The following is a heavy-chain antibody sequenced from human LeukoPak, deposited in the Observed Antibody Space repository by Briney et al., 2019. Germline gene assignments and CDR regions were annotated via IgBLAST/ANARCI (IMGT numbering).Heavy chain of an antibody. CDR2: ISPYNGKT. J-gene: IGHJ4*02. D-gene: IGHD5-24*01. CDR3: ARDSRDGYNYDQYYFDY. CDR1: GYIFSNFFSSYG. V-gene: IGHV1-18*01. Sequence: ASVTVSCKAPGYIFSNFFSSYGITWVRQAPGQGLEWMGWISPYNGKTKFAQKFQGIVTMTTETSTSTAYMELRRLRSDDTAVYYCARDSRDGYNYDQYYFDYWGQGTLVTVSS.